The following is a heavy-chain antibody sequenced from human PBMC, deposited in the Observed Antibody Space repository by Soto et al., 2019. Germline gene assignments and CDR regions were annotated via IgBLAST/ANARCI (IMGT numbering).Heavy chain of an antibody. CDR1: GFTFSSYG. J-gene: IGHJ4*02. CDR3: ARDLSGSGPAY. CDR2: IWYDGSNK. D-gene: IGHD3-10*01. Sequence: QVQLVESGGGVVQPGRSLRLSCAASGFTFSSYGLHWVRQAPGKGLEWVAVIWYDGSNKYYADSVKGRFTISRDNSKNTLYLQMNSLRAEDTAMYYCARDLSGSGPAYWGQGTLVTVSS. V-gene: IGHV3-33*01.